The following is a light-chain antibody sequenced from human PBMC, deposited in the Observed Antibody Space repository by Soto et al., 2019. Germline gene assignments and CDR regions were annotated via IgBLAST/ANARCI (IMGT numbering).Light chain of an antibody. CDR1: QSLLHSNGYNY. CDR2: LGS. J-gene: IGKJ5*01. Sequence: DIVMTQSPLSLPVTPGKPASISCRSSQSLLHSNGYNYLDWYLQKPGQSPQLLIYLGSNRASGVPDRFSGSGSGTDFTLKISRVEAEDVGVYYCMQALHTFTFGQGTRLEIK. V-gene: IGKV2-28*01. CDR3: MQALHTFT.